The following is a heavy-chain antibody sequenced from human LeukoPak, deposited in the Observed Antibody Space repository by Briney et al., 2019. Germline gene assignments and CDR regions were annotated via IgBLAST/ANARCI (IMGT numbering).Heavy chain of an antibody. D-gene: IGHD3-3*01. J-gene: IGHJ3*02. Sequence: PSETLSLTCTVSGGSISGYYWSWIRQPPGKGLEWIGYIYYSGSTDYNPSLKSRVTISLDTSKNQFSLKLSSVTAADTAVYYCAREGEGPLIWSGYRDAFDIWGQGTTVTVSS. CDR2: IYYSGST. V-gene: IGHV4-59*12. CDR3: AREGEGPLIWSGYRDAFDI. CDR1: GGSISGYY.